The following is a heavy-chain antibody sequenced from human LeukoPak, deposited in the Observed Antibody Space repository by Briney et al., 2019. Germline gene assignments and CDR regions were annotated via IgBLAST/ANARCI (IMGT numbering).Heavy chain of an antibody. CDR2: IYYTGNT. CDR3: AREGGDGYSPRYYALDI. D-gene: IGHD5-24*01. J-gene: IGHJ3*02. CDR1: GGSVSSGSYY. V-gene: IGHV4-61*01. Sequence: PSETLSLTCTVSGGSVSSGSYYWSWIRQPPGKGLEWIGYIYYTGNTNYNASLKSRVTISVDTPKNQFSLKLRSVTAADTAVYYCAREGGDGYSPRYYALDIWGQGTLVTVSS.